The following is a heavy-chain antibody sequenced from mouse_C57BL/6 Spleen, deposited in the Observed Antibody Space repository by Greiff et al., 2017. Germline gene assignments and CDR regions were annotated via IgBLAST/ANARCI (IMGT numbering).Heavy chain of an antibody. CDR2: IYPGSGST. Sequence: QVQLQQPGAELVKPGASVKMSCKASGYTFTSYWITWVKQRPGQGLEWIGDIYPGSGSTNYNEKFKSKATLTVDTSSSTAYMQLSSLTSEDSAVYYCAREEGYDYTLDYWGQGTTLTVSS. CDR3: AREEGYDYTLDY. J-gene: IGHJ2*01. CDR1: GYTFTSYW. D-gene: IGHD2-4*01. V-gene: IGHV1-55*01.